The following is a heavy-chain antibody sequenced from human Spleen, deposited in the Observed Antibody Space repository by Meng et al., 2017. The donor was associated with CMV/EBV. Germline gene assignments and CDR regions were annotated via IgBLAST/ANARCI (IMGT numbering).Heavy chain of an antibody. J-gene: IGHJ4*02. CDR2: ISGYNGNI. CDR3: TRRPLGSTRPFDY. D-gene: IGHD1-26*01. V-gene: IGHV1-18*01. Sequence: ASVKVSCKASGYTFTRYGVSWVRQAPGQGLEYMGWISGYNGNIKYAQKFQGRVTMTTDTSTNTAYMELRSLRSDDTAVYYCTRRPLGSTRPFDYWGQGTLVTVSS. CDR1: GYTFTRYG.